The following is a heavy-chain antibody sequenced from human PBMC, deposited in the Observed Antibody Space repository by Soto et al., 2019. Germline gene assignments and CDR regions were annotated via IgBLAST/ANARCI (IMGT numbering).Heavy chain of an antibody. CDR2: IDDDGGT. V-gene: IGHV4-4*02. CDR3: ARQTNSYRWYY. D-gene: IGHD2-8*02. J-gene: IGHJ4*02. CDR1: SGSISNSNW. Sequence: QVQLQESGPRLVKPSGTLSLTCGVSSGSISNSNWWSWVRQAPGKGLEWIGEIDDDGGTNYNPSLEGRVRISVVKPKTQVALWLTSVTSAETAVYYCARQTNSYRWYYWGQGALVTVSS.